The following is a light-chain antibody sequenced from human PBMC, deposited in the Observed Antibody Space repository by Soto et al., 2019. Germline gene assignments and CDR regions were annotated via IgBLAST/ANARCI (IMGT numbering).Light chain of an antibody. Sequence: QSALTQPRSVSGSPGQSVTISCTGTSSDVGGYNYVSWYQQYPGKAPKLMIYDVSKRPSGVPDRFSGSKSGNTASLTISGLQAEDEAEYYCCSYAGSYSWVFGGGTKLTVL. CDR1: SSDVGGYNY. CDR3: CSYAGSYSWV. J-gene: IGLJ3*02. CDR2: DVS. V-gene: IGLV2-11*01.